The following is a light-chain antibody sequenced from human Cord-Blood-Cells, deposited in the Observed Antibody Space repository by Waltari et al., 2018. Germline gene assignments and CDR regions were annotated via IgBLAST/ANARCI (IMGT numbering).Light chain of an antibody. CDR3: AAWDDSLNGWV. Sequence: QSVLTQPPSASGTPGQRVTISCSGSSSHIGSNTVNWYQQLPGTAPKLLIYSNNQRPSGVPDRFSGSKSGTSASLAISGLQSEDEADYHCAAWDDSLNGWVFGGGTKLTVI. CDR1: SSHIGSNT. CDR2: SNN. J-gene: IGLJ3*02. V-gene: IGLV1-44*01.